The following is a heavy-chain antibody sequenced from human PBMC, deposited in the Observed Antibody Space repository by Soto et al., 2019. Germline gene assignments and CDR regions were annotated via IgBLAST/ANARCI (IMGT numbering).Heavy chain of an antibody. D-gene: IGHD3-22*01. CDR2: MNPNRGNT. V-gene: IGHV1-8*01. J-gene: IGHJ4*02. CDR1: GYTFTSYD. CDR3: ARVNYYDSSGYYDY. Sequence: ASVKVSCKASGYTFTSYDINWVRQATGQGLEWMGWMNPNRGNTGYAQKFQGRVTMTRNTSISTAYMELSSLRSEDTAVYYCARVNYYDSSGYYDYWGQGTLVTVSS.